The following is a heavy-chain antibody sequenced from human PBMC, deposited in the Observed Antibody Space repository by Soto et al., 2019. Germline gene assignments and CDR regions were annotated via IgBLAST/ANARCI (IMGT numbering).Heavy chain of an antibody. CDR2: ISGSGGST. CDR1: GFTFSSYA. V-gene: IGHV3-23*01. D-gene: IGHD3-16*02. Sequence: PGGSLRLSCAASGFTFSSYAMSWVRQAPGKGLEWVSAISGSGGSTYYADSVKGRFTISRDNSKNTLYLQMNSLRAEDTAVYYCAREPAYDYIWGSYRPSFEYWGQGTLVTVSS. J-gene: IGHJ4*02. CDR3: AREPAYDYIWGSYRPSFEY.